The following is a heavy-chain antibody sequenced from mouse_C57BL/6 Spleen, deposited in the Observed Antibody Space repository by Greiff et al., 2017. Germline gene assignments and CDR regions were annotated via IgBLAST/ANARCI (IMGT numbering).Heavy chain of an antibody. Sequence: QVQLKQPGAELVKPGASVKLSCKASGYTFTSYWMHWVKQRPGQGLEWIGMIHPNSGSTNYNEKFKSKATLTVDKSSSTAYMQLSSLTSEDSAVYYCAGSRDWYFDVWGTGTTVTVSS. V-gene: IGHV1-64*01. D-gene: IGHD1-1*01. CDR2: IHPNSGST. CDR3: AGSRDWYFDV. CDR1: GYTFTSYW. J-gene: IGHJ1*03.